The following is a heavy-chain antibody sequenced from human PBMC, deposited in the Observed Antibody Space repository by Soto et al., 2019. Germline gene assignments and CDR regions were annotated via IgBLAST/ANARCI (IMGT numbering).Heavy chain of an antibody. CDR2: IRSTNNGGTV. D-gene: IGHD2-15*01. CDR1: GLTFADAW. V-gene: IGHV3-15*01. J-gene: IGHJ6*02. CDR3: TTEWIANVRWWYDGMDV. Sequence: EVQLVESGGGLVKPGESLRLSCAASGLTFADAWMTWVRQAPGRGLEWVGRIRSTNNGGTVDYAAPVKGRFAISRDDSKNTLNLQMNSLKTEDTAVYYCTTEWIANVRWWYDGMDVWGQGTTVTVSS.